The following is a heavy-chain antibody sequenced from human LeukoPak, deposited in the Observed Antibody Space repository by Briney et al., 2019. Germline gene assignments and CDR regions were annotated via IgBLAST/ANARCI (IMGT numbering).Heavy chain of an antibody. Sequence: GGSLRLSCAASGFTFSSYEMNWVRQAPGKGLEWVSYISSSGSTIYYADSVKGRFIISRDNAKNSLYLQMSSLRAEDTAVYYCAREGSGYYYQLDYWGQGTLVTVSS. V-gene: IGHV3-48*03. CDR2: ISSSGSTI. J-gene: IGHJ4*02. CDR1: GFTFSSYE. D-gene: IGHD3-9*01. CDR3: AREGSGYYYQLDY.